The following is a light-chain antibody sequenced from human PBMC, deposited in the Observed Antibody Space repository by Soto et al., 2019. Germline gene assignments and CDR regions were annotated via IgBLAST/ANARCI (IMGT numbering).Light chain of an antibody. J-gene: IGKJ4*01. V-gene: IGKV3-11*01. CDR2: DAS. CDR1: QSVSSY. Sequence: EIVLTQSPATLSLSPGERATLSCRASQSVSSYLAWYQQKPGQAPRLLIYDASNRATGVPARFSGSGSGTDFTLPISSLEPEDFAVSYCPQRSNWPLTFGGGTKVEIK. CDR3: PQRSNWPLT.